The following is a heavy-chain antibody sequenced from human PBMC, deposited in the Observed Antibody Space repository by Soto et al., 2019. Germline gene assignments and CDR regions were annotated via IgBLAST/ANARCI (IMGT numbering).Heavy chain of an antibody. CDR3: GSGSTYYFDY. J-gene: IGHJ4*02. V-gene: IGHV3-33*01. CDR1: GFTFSSYG. Sequence: QVQLVESGGGVVHPGRSLRLYCAASGFTFSSYGMHWVRQAPGKGLEWVAGIWSDGSNKYYADSVKGRFTISREQSKNTLYLQMNSLRAEDTAVYYCGSGSTYYFDYWGQVTLVTVAS. D-gene: IGHD3-10*01. CDR2: IWSDGSNK.